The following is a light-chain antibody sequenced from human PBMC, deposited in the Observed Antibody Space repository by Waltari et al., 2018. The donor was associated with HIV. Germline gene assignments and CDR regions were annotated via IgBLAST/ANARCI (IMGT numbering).Light chain of an antibody. J-gene: IGKJ2*01. Sequence: DVVMTQSPLSLPVTLGQPASISCRSSQSLVHSDGNTYLIWFLQRPGQSPRRLIYEVSNRDSGVPDIFSGSGSGTDFTLKINRVEAEDVGLYYCMQGSHWPYTFGQGTKLDIK. V-gene: IGKV2-30*02. CDR2: EVS. CDR3: MQGSHWPYT. CDR1: QSLVHSDGNTY.